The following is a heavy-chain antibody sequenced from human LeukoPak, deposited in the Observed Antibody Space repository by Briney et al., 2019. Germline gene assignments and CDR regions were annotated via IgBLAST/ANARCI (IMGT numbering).Heavy chain of an antibody. D-gene: IGHD6-13*01. CDR2: IYYSGST. V-gene: IGHV4-59*01. J-gene: IGHJ4*02. Sequence: SETLSLTCTVSGGSISSYYWSWIRQPPGKGLEWIGYIYYSGSTNYNPSLKSRVTISVDTSKNQFSLKLSSVTAADTAVYYCAREVAAAGSDYWGQGTLVTVSS. CDR3: AREVAAAGSDY. CDR1: GGSISSYY.